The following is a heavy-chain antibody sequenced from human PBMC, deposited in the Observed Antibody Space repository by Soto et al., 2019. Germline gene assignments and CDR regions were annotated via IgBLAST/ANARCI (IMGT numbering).Heavy chain of an antibody. CDR1: GYTFSNND. V-gene: IGHV1-8*01. Sequence: QAQLVQSGAEMKKPGASVRVSCPASGYTFSNNDINWMRQASGGGLEWMGWMNPYSGNTGYEYKFQGRVTMTRDTSTNTAYMDLSGLRSDDTAVYFCVRGAWYSYATRGDYRNFYFDLWGRGTLVAVSP. J-gene: IGHJ2*01. D-gene: IGHD2-21*01. CDR3: VRGAWYSYATRGDYRNFYFDL. CDR2: MNPYSGNT.